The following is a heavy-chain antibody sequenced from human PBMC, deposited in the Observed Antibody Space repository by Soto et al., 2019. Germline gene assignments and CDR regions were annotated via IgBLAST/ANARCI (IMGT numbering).Heavy chain of an antibody. CDR2: IWYDGSNK. CDR3: ARDSSSSSVNWFDP. V-gene: IGHV3-33*01. D-gene: IGHD6-6*01. J-gene: IGHJ5*02. Sequence: PGGSLRLSCAASGFTFSSYGMHWVRQAPGKGLEWVAVIWYDGSNKYYADSVKGRFTIPRDNSKNTLYLQMNSLRAEDTAVYYCARDSSSSSVNWFDPWGQGTLVTVSS. CDR1: GFTFSSYG.